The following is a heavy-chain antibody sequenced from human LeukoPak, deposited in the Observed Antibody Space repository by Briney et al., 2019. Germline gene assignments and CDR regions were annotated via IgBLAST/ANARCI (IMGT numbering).Heavy chain of an antibody. CDR1: GYTFTSYY. CDR2: INPSGGST. J-gene: IGHJ6*03. Sequence: ASVKVSCKASGYTFTSYYMHWVRQAPGQGLEWMGIINPSGGSTGYAQKFQGRVTMTRDMSTSAVYMEVSSLRSEDTAVYYCAMSTRYHYYYYMDVWGKGTTVTVSS. CDR3: AMSTRYHYYYYMDV. V-gene: IGHV1-46*01. D-gene: IGHD1-1*01.